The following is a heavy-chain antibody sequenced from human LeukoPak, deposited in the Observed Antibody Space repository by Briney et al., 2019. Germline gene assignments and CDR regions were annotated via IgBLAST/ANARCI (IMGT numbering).Heavy chain of an antibody. Sequence: GASVKVSCKASGYTFTGYYMHWVRQAPGQGLEWMGGIIPIFGTANYAQKFQGRVTITTDESTSTAYMELSSLRSEDTAVYYCAGTVVIRYYYYYYMDVWGKGTTVTVSS. CDR1: GYTFTGYY. V-gene: IGHV1-69*05. D-gene: IGHD3-22*01. CDR2: IIPIFGTA. J-gene: IGHJ6*03. CDR3: AGTVVIRYYYYYYMDV.